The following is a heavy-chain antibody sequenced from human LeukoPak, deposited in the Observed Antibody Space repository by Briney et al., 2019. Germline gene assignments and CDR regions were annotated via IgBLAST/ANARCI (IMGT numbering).Heavy chain of an antibody. CDR2: ISSSSSYI. Sequence: GGSLRLSCAASGFTFSNAWMSWVRQAPGKGLEWVSSISSSSSYIYYADSVKGRFTISRDNAKNSLYLQMNSLRAEDTAVYYCASWRLRSGRATGIDYWGQGTLVTVSS. CDR3: ASWRLRSGRATGIDY. J-gene: IGHJ4*02. V-gene: IGHV3-21*01. D-gene: IGHD3-9*01. CDR1: GFTFSNAW.